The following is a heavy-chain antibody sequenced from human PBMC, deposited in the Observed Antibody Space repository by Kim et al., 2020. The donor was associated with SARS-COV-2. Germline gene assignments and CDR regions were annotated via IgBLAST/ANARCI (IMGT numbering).Heavy chain of an antibody. D-gene: IGHD1-1*01. J-gene: IGHJ6*02. Sequence: GGSLRLSCAASGFTFSSYAMNWVRQAPGKGLEWVSVISGSGGSTYYADSVKGRFTISRDNSKNTLYLQMDSLRAEDTAVYYCAKGAIRNVYYYYGMDVWGQGTTVTVSS. CDR1: GFTFSSYA. CDR2: ISGSGGST. CDR3: AKGAIRNVYYYYGMDV. V-gene: IGHV3-23*01.